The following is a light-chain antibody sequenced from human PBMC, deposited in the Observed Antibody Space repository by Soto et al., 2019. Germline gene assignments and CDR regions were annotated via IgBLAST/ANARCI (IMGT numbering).Light chain of an antibody. CDR1: QTVSTN. V-gene: IGKV3-15*01. CDR2: GAS. Sequence: EIVMTQSPVTLSVSPGEAATLSCRASQTVSTNLAWYQQKPGQAAQVLIHGASTRATGIPARFSGSGSATDFTLTISSLQSEDFAVYYCQQYDNWPPAWTFGQGTKVDIK. J-gene: IGKJ1*01. CDR3: QQYDNWPPAWT.